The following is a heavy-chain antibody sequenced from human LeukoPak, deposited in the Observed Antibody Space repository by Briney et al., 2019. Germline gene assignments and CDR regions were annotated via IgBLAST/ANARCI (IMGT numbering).Heavy chain of an antibody. Sequence: GGSLRLSCAASGFTFSNYWMGWVRQAPGKRLEWVANMNIDGSEKYYVDSVKGRFTISRDNAENSLYLQMNSLRAEDTALYYCARKRPNYFDYWGQGTLVTVSS. J-gene: IGHJ4*02. CDR1: GFTFSNYW. CDR2: MNIDGSEK. V-gene: IGHV3-7*01. CDR3: ARKRPNYFDY.